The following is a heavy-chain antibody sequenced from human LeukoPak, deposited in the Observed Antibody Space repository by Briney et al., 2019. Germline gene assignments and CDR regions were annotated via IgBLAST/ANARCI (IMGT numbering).Heavy chain of an antibody. V-gene: IGHV3-23*01. Sequence: GGSLRLSCAASGFTFSSYAMSWFRQAPGKGLEWVSSISGSGGSTYCADSVNGRFTIARDSSESTLYLQMNSLRAEDTAVYYCARTALLGGVVARGFDYWGQGTLVTVSS. CDR1: GFTFSSYA. J-gene: IGHJ4*02. D-gene: IGHD3-16*02. CDR3: ARTALLGGVVARGFDY. CDR2: ISGSGGST.